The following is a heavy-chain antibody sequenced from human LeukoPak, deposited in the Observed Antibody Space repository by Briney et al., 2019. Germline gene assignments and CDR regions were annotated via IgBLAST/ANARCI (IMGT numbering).Heavy chain of an antibody. V-gene: IGHV3-7*04. CDR3: ARYYDGTTYSDAFDI. Sequence: PGGSLRLSCAASGFTVSTHWMSWVRQAPGKGLEWVANIGQDGSEKYYVDSVKGRFTISRDIAKNSLYLQMNSLGAEDTAVYYCARYYDGTTYSDAFDIWGPGTMVTVSS. J-gene: IGHJ3*02. CDR2: IGQDGSEK. D-gene: IGHD3-22*01. CDR1: GFTVSTHW.